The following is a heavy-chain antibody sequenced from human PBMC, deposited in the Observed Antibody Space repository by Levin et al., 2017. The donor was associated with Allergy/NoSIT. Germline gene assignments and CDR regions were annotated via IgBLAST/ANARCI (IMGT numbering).Heavy chain of an antibody. V-gene: IGHV3-30-3*01. D-gene: IGHD3-16*01. CDR1: GFTFSSYA. Sequence: GGSLRLSCAASGFTFSSYAMHWVRQAPGKGLEWVAVISYDGSNKYYADSVKGRFTISRDNSKNTLYLQMNSLRAEDTAVYYCAREGSPRSSRTFGLLDYWGQGTLVTVSS. J-gene: IGHJ4*02. CDR2: ISYDGSNK. CDR3: AREGSPRSSRTFGLLDY.